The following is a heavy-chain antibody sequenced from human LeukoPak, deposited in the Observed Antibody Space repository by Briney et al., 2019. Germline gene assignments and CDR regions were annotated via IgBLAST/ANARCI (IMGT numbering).Heavy chain of an antibody. Sequence: GGSLRLSCAASGFTFSSYWMSWVRQAPGKGLEWAANIKQDGSEKYYVDSVKGRFTISRDNAKNSLYLQMNSLRAEDTAVYYCARLGSGWADAFDIWGQGTMVTVSS. CDR1: GFTFSSYW. CDR2: IKQDGSEK. J-gene: IGHJ3*02. V-gene: IGHV3-7*01. D-gene: IGHD6-19*01. CDR3: ARLGSGWADAFDI.